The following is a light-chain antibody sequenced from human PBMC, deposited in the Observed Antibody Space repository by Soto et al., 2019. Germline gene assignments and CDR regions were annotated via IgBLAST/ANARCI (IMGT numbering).Light chain of an antibody. J-gene: IGKJ1*01. CDR1: QSINSW. CDR3: QQYNNYWT. Sequence: DIQMTQSPSTLSASVGDRVTITCRASQSINSWLAWYQQKPGKAPKLLIYKASNLESGVPSRFSGSGSGTEFPLTISSLQPDDFATYYCQQYNNYWTFGQGTKVEIK. V-gene: IGKV1-5*03. CDR2: KAS.